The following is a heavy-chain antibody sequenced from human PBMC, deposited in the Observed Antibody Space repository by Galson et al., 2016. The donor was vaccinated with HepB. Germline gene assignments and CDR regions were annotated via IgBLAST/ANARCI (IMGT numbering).Heavy chain of an antibody. CDR2: VYYSGYT. J-gene: IGHJ5*02. Sequence: SETLSLTCTVSGDSVTSGNYYWSWIRQPPGKGLEWIGSVYYSGYTNYNPALKSRVTVSADTSKNQYSLTLSSVTAADTAVYFCASLGYCGGGTCSSTSFSWGQGTLVTVSS. V-gene: IGHV4-61*01. CDR3: ASLGYCGGGTCSSTSFS. CDR1: GDSVTSGNYY. D-gene: IGHD2-15*01.